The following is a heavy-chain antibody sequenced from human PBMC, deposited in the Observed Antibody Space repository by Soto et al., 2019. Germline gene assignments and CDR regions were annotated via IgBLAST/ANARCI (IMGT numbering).Heavy chain of an antibody. D-gene: IGHD5-12*01. CDR1: GYTFTNSG. Sequence: ASVNVSCKASGYTFTNSGISLVRQAPGQGLEWMGXIGAXXXHXNXAXKXXXXVTMTTDTSTTTAYLELRRLRSDDTAVYYCARHHGPTTSENWFDPWGQGTLVTVSS. CDR2: IGAXXXHX. CDR3: ARHHGPTTSENWFDP. J-gene: IGHJ5*02. V-gene: IGHV1-18*01.